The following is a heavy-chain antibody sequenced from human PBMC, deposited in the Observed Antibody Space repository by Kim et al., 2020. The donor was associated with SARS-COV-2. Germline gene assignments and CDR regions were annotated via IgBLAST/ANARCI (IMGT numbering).Heavy chain of an antibody. CDR3: ARGLGYPWGDWFDP. V-gene: IGHV4-59*09. D-gene: IGHD3-16*02. J-gene: IGHJ5*02. Sequence: TPSLKSRVTISVDTTKNQFSLKVSSVTAADTAVYYWARGLGYPWGDWFDPWGQGTLVTVSS.